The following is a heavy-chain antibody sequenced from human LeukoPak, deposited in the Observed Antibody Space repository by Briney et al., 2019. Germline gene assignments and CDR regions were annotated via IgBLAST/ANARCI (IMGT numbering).Heavy chain of an antibody. CDR1: GYSISSGYC. CDR2: LHYSGSI. Sequence: SETLSLTCGVSGYSISSGYCWGWIRQPPGKGLEGIGSLHYSGSIYYNPSLKSRVTMSLDTSENQFSLKVTSATAADTAVYYCARIAAGARYYYYFMDVWGKGTTVTVSS. J-gene: IGHJ6*03. V-gene: IGHV4-38-2*01. CDR3: ARIAAGARYYYYFMDV. D-gene: IGHD6-25*01.